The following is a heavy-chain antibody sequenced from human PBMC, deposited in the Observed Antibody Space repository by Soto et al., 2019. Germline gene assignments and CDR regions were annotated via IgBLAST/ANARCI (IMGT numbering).Heavy chain of an antibody. CDR2: IYYSGST. Sequence: SETLSLTCTFSGCSVSSGSYYWSWIRQPPGKGLEWIGYIYYSGSTNYNPSLKSRVTISVDTSKNQFSLKLSSVTAADTAVYYCARVIPEYYDSSGYQGYWGQGTLVTVSS. CDR1: GCSVSSGSYY. D-gene: IGHD3-22*01. CDR3: ARVIPEYYDSSGYQGY. J-gene: IGHJ4*02. V-gene: IGHV4-61*01.